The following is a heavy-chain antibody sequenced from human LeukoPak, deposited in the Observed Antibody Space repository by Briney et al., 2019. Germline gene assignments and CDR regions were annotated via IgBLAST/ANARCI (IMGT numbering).Heavy chain of an antibody. CDR3: AKDSHEWVVSPFDY. V-gene: IGHV3-7*03. Sequence: GGSLRLSCAASGFTFSSYAMSWVRQAPGKGLEWVANIKQDGSEKYYVDSVKGRFTISRDNAKNSLYLQMNSLRAEDTALYYCAKDSHEWVVSPFDYWGQGTLVTVSS. J-gene: IGHJ4*02. CDR2: IKQDGSEK. D-gene: IGHD6-19*01. CDR1: GFTFSSYA.